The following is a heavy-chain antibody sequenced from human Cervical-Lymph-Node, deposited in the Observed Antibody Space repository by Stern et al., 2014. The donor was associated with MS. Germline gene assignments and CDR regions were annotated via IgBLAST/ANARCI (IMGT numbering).Heavy chain of an antibody. CDR1: GGSINTNNYY. D-gene: IGHD4-17*01. V-gene: IGHV4-39*01. Sequence: QLQLQESGPGLVKPSETLSLTCTVSGGSINTNNYYWGWIRQPPGKGLEWIGNIYSSGSTFYSPSPKSRVTMSVDTPKNQFSLKLSSVTAADTAVYYCARTGDDFGDYSLSYWGQGTLVTVSS. CDR2: IYSSGST. CDR3: ARTGDDFGDYSLSY. J-gene: IGHJ4*02.